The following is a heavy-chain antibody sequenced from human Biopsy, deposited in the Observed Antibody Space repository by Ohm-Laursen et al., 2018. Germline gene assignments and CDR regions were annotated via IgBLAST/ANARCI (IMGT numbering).Heavy chain of an antibody. J-gene: IGHJ4*02. CDR3: ARDRMTDVFGGPTRTDVFDS. CDR2: INPNSGAT. CDR1: GYTFADYY. Sequence: SVKVSCKASGYTFADYYIHWVRQSPGQGLEWMGWINPNSGATNSAQKFRDRVTLTRDTSISAVYIDLRRLKSDDAAIYYCARDRMTDVFGGPTRTDVFDSWGQGTPVTVSS. V-gene: IGHV1-2*02. D-gene: IGHD3-10*01.